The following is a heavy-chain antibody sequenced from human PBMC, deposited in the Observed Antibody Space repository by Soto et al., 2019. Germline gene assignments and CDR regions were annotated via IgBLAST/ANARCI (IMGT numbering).Heavy chain of an antibody. J-gene: IGHJ5*02. Sequence: QVQLQESGPGLVKPSQTLSLTCTVSGDSISSGGYYWSWIRQHPGKGLEWIAYMYYSGSTYYNPSHKSRGTISVDTSKNQFSLKLSSVTAADTAVYYCARGSAGWFDPWGQGTLVTVSS. D-gene: IGHD6-25*01. CDR1: GDSISSGGYY. CDR2: MYYSGST. CDR3: ARGSAGWFDP. V-gene: IGHV4-31*03.